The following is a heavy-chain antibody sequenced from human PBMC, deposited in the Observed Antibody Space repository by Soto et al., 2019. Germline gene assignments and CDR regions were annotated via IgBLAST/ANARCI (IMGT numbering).Heavy chain of an antibody. CDR2: IYYSGST. CDR1: GGSISSGDYY. CDR3: ARHGQSPGSDSSGYYYFHYGMDV. J-gene: IGHJ6*02. D-gene: IGHD3-22*01. V-gene: IGHV4-30-4*01. Sequence: SETLSLTCTVSGGSISSGDYYWSWIRQPPGKGLEWIGYIYYSGSTYYNPSLKSRVTISVDTSKNQFSLKLSSVTAADTAVYYCARHGQSPGSDSSGYYYFHYGMDVWGQGTTVTVSS.